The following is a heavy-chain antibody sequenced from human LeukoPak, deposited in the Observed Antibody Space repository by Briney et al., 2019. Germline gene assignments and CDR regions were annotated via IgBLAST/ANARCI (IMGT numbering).Heavy chain of an antibody. V-gene: IGHV4-38-2*02. CDR2: IRHDGHT. J-gene: IGHJ3*01. D-gene: IGHD5-12*01. CDR1: GYFSTSYY. CDR3: ARQVATKGEWAFDV. Sequence: SETLSLTCTVSGYFSTSYYWGWIRQPPGKGLEWIASIRHDGHTYYNASLKSQVTISIDMSRNQFSLKLNSLTAADTAVYYCARQVATKGEWAFDVWGQGTMVTVSS.